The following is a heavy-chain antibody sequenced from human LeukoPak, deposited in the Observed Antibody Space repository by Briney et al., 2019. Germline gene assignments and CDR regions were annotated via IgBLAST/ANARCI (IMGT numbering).Heavy chain of an antibody. D-gene: IGHD1-7*01. J-gene: IGHJ4*02. CDR1: GGSISSYY. CDR2: IYYSGST. V-gene: IGHV4-59*08. CDR3: AKRTYYFDY. Sequence: SETLSLTCTVSGGSISSYYWSWIRQPPGKGLEWIGYIYYSGSTDYNPSLRSRVTISVDTSKNQFSLKLSSVTAADTAVYYCAKRTYYFDYWGQGTLVTVSS.